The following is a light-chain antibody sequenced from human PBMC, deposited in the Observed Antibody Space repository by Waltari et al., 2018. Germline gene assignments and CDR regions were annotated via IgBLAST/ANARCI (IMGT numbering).Light chain of an antibody. CDR1: STVPSTANGKNH. Sequence: DIKLTQSPGSLAVSLGERATINCKCSSTVPSTANGKNHLSWYHQKLGQPPTVLIYWASTRQSGVPDRFSGSGSGTDFNLTIDSLQIEDAGLYFCQQYYATPTFGQGTKLEIK. CDR2: WAS. V-gene: IGKV4-1*01. J-gene: IGKJ1*01. CDR3: QQYYATPT.